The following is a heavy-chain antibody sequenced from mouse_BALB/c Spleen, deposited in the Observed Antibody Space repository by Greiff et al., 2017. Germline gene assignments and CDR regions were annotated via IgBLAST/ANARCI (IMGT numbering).Heavy chain of an antibody. CDR3: ARDPRGDAMDY. V-gene: IGHV7-3*02. J-gene: IGHJ4*01. CDR1: GFTFTDYY. CDR2: IRNKANGYTT. Sequence: DVQLQESGGGLVQPGGSLRLSCATSGFTFTDYYMSWVRQPPGKALEWLGFIRNKANGYTTEYSASVKGRFTISRDNSQSILYLQMNTLRAEDSATYYCARDPRGDAMDYWGQGTSVTVSS.